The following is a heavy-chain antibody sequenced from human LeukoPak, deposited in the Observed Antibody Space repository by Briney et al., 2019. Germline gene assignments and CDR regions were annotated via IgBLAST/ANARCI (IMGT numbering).Heavy chain of an antibody. CDR2: IKPDGTER. V-gene: IGHV3-7*01. CDR3: VSGNWNDRAFDI. Sequence: GGSLRLSCAASGLTFTNYWMSWVRQAPGEGLEWVANIKPDGTERYYVDSVKGRFTISRDNAKNSLYLQMSSLRAEDTAVYYRVSGNWNDRAFDIWGQGTMVTVSS. CDR1: GLTFTNYW. D-gene: IGHD1-20*01. J-gene: IGHJ3*02.